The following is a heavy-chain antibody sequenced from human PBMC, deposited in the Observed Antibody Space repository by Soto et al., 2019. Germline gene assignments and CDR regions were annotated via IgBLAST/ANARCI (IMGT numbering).Heavy chain of an antibody. V-gene: IGHV1-46*02. D-gene: IGHD6-19*01. CDR3: ARVGSFEVVAATDYFDH. CDR1: GYTFNSYY. J-gene: IGHJ4*02. Sequence: VQLVQSGAEVKKPGASVKISCTASGYTFNSYYMHWVRQAPGQGLERMGVINPSGDSAGYAQKFQGRVTMTRDTSTSTLYMDLSGLRSDDTYVYYCARVGSFEVVAATDYFDHWGQGTLITVSS. CDR2: INPSGDSA.